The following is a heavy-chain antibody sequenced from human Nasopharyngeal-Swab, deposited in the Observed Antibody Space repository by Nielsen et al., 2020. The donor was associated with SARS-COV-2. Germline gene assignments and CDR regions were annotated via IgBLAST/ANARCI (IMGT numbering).Heavy chain of an antibody. Sequence: GESLKISWAASGFTFSSYAMNWVRQAPGKGLEWVSAISGSGGSTYYADSMKGRFTISRDNSKNTLYLQMNSLRADDTALYFCTRGLTGHIVQWNPSPYWGQGTLVTVSS. CDR1: GFTFSSYA. D-gene: IGHD1-14*01. J-gene: IGHJ4*02. CDR2: ISGSGGST. V-gene: IGHV3-23*01. CDR3: TRGLTGHIVQWNPSPY.